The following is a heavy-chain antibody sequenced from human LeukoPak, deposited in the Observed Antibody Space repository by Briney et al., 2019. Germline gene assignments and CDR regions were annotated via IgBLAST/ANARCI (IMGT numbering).Heavy chain of an antibody. Sequence: SETLSLTCTVSGGSISSYYWSWIRQPAGKGLEWIGRIYTSGSTNYNPSLKSRVTMSVDTSKNQFSLRLSSVTAADTAVYYCARGDFRNDAFDIWGQGTMVTVSS. J-gene: IGHJ3*02. D-gene: IGHD1-14*01. CDR3: ARGDFRNDAFDI. CDR1: GGSISSYY. CDR2: IYTSGST. V-gene: IGHV4-4*07.